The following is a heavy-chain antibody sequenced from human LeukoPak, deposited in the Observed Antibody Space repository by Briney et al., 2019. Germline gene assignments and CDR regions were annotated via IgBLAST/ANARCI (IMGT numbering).Heavy chain of an antibody. J-gene: IGHJ4*02. V-gene: IGHV3-48*01. Sequence: GGSLRLSCAASGFTSRSYSMNWARQPPGKGLKWVSYISDSSSTIYYADSVKGRFTISRDNAKNSLYLQMNSLRAEDTAVYYCARGGNYGHFDYWGQGTLVTVSS. CDR1: GFTSRSYS. CDR2: ISDSSSTI. CDR3: ARGGNYGHFDY. D-gene: IGHD1-26*01.